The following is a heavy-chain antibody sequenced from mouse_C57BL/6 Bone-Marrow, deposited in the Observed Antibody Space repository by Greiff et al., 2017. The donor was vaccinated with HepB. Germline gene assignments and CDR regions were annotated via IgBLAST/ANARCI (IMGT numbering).Heavy chain of an antibody. D-gene: IGHD1-1*01. CDR1: GIDFSRYW. Sequence: EVKVIESGGGLVQPGGSLKLSCAASGIDFSRYWMSWVRRAPGKGLEWIGEINPDSSTINYAPSLKDKFIISRDNAKNTLYLQMSKVRSEDTALYYCARRGKFITTADWYFDVWGTGTTVTVSS. CDR3: ARRGKFITTADWYFDV. J-gene: IGHJ1*03. V-gene: IGHV4-1*01. CDR2: INPDSSTI.